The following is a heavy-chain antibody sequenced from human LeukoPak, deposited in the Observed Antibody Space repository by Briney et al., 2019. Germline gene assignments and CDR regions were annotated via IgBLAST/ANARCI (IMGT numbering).Heavy chain of an antibody. J-gene: IGHJ6*03. Sequence: GRSLRLSCAASGFTFSSYGMHWVRQAPGKGLEWVAVIWYDGSNKYYADSVKGRFTISRDNSKNTLYLQMNSLRAEDTAVYYCARAGSSSSIGWYYYYYVDVWGKGTTVTVSS. D-gene: IGHD6-6*01. CDR2: IWYDGSNK. V-gene: IGHV3-33*01. CDR3: ARAGSSSSIGWYYYYYVDV. CDR1: GFTFSSYG.